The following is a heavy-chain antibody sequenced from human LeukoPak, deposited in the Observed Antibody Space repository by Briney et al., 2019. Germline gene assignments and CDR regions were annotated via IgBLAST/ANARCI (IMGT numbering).Heavy chain of an antibody. CDR2: IYPGDSGT. Sequence: GESLKISCKGSGYSFTSYWIGWVRQMPGKGLEWMGIIYPGDSGTRYSPSFQGQVTTSADKSISTAYLQWSSLKASDTAMYYCAELPRSEMATSYWFDPWGQGTLVTVSS. D-gene: IGHD5-24*01. V-gene: IGHV5-51*01. CDR1: GYSFTSYW. J-gene: IGHJ5*02. CDR3: AELPRSEMATSYWFDP.